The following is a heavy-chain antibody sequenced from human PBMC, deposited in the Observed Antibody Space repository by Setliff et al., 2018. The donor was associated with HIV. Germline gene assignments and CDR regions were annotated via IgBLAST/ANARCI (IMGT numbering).Heavy chain of an antibody. D-gene: IGHD1-7*01. CDR3: ARWDWNSPFDAFDI. CDR1: GGSISSGSYY. Sequence: LSLTCTVSGGSISSGSYYWSWIRQPAGKGLEWIGRIYTSGSSNSNPSLKSRVTISVDTSKNQFSLKLSSVTAADTAVYYCARWDWNSPFDAFDIWGQGTMVTVSS. J-gene: IGHJ3*02. CDR2: IYTSGSS. V-gene: IGHV4-61*02.